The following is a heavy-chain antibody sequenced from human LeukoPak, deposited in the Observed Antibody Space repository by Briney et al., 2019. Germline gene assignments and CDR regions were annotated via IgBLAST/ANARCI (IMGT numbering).Heavy chain of an antibody. D-gene: IGHD2-2*01. V-gene: IGHV1-2*02. CDR3: ARLEGDCSSTSCYD. J-gene: IGHJ4*02. CDR1: GYTFTGYY. CDR2: INPNSGGT. Sequence: GASVRVSCKASGYTFTGYYMHWLRQAPGQGLEWMGWINPNSGGTNYAQKFQGRVTMTRDTSISTAYMELSRLRSDDTAVYYCARLEGDCSSTSCYDWGQGTLVTVSS.